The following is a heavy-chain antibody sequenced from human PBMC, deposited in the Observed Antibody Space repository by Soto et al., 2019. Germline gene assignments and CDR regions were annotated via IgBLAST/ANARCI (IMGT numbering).Heavy chain of an antibody. V-gene: IGHV3-74*03. Sequence: EVQLVESGGGLVQPGGSLRLSCVDSEFTFSYYWMHWGRQVPGQGLLWVSSIHSAGSSTTYADSVLGRFILSRDNAKNTLYLQMASLRAEDTAVYYGAIGDVGAFDLCGQGTMVTVSS. CDR1: EFTFSYYW. CDR3: AIGDVGAFDL. D-gene: IGHD1-26*01. J-gene: IGHJ3*01. CDR2: IHSAGSST.